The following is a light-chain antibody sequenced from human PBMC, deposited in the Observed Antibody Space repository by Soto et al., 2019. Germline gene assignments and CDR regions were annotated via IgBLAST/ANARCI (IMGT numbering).Light chain of an antibody. CDR2: EVS. CDR1: SSDVGSYNL. CDR3: CSYAGSSTYV. Sequence: QSVLTHPASVSGSPGQSITISCTGTSSDVGSYNLVSWYQQHPGKAPKLIIYEVSKRPSGVSNRFSGSKSGNTASLTISGLQAEDEADYYCCSYAGSSTYVFGTGTKLTVL. V-gene: IGLV2-23*02. J-gene: IGLJ1*01.